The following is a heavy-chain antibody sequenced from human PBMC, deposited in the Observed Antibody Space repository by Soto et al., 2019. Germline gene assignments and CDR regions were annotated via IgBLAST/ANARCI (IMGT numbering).Heavy chain of an antibody. J-gene: IGHJ4*02. CDR1: GVSVISSSYY. V-gene: IGHV4-39*01. Sequence: SETLSLTCSVSGVSVISSSYYWGWVRQPPGKGLEWIGTIYYTGRTSYSPSLKSRVTISVDTSKTQFSLNLNSVTAADTAVYYCAGRRAGDYYFDYWGQGTLVTSPQ. CDR2: IYYTGRT. D-gene: IGHD1-26*01. CDR3: AGRRAGDYYFDY.